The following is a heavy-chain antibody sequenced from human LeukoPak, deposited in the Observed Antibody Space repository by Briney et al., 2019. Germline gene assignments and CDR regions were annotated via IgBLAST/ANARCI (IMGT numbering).Heavy chain of an antibody. CDR2: ITGSGPYI. D-gene: IGHD3-10*01. J-gene: IGHJ6*03. CDR3: AKNYGSGSSVKYYYYMDV. V-gene: IGHV3-23*01. Sequence: GGSLRLSCAASGFTFSTFAMHWVRLSPGKGLEWVSSITGSGPYILYADSVKRRFTISRDNSKNTLYLQMNSLRAEDSAVYYCAKNYGSGSSVKYYYYMDVWGKGTTVTVSS. CDR1: GFTFSTFA.